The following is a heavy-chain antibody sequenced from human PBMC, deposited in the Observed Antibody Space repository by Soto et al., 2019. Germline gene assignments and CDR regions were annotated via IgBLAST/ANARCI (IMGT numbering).Heavy chain of an antibody. D-gene: IGHD3-10*01. V-gene: IGHV4-38-2*02. Sequence: SETLSLTCTVSDYSISSDYYWGWIRQSPGNGLEWSASFYHTGSTHYNPSLKSRVTISVDTSKNQFSLKLTSVTAADTAVYYCARGVGFGYYYYHMDLWGQGTTV. CDR1: DYSISSDYY. J-gene: IGHJ6*02. CDR2: FYHTGST. CDR3: ARGVGFGYYYYHMDL.